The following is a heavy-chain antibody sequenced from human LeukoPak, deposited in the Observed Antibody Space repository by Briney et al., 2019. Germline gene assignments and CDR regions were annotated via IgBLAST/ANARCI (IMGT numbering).Heavy chain of an antibody. CDR1: GDTFSSYA. CDR2: IIPLFNTV. CDR3: VRAYCTNGVCYTFDY. D-gene: IGHD2-8*01. V-gene: IGHV1-69*06. Sequence: GASVKVSCKASGDTFSSYAINWVRQAPGQGLEWMGGIIPLFNTVNYAQKFQGRGTITADKPTSTAYMGLTSLRSEDTAVYYCVRAYCTNGVCYTFDYWGQGTLVTVSS. J-gene: IGHJ4*02.